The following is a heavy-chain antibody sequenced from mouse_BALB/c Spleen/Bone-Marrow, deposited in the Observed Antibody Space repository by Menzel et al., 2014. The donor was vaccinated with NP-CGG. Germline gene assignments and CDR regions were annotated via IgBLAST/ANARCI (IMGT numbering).Heavy chain of an antibody. CDR1: GYTFTSYD. J-gene: IGHJ3*01. Sequence: VQLQQSGPELVKPGALVKISCKASGYTFTSYDINWVKQRPGQGLEWIGWIYPGDGSTKYNEKFKGKATLTADKSSSTAYIQLSSLTSENSAVYSCARSGDSSGYGFAYWGQGTLVTVSA. CDR2: IYPGDGST. D-gene: IGHD3-2*01. CDR3: ARSGDSSGYGFAY. V-gene: IGHV1S56*01.